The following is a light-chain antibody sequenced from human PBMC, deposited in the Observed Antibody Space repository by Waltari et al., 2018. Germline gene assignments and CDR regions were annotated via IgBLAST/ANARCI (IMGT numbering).Light chain of an antibody. V-gene: IGKV1-27*01. Sequence: DIQMTQSPSYVCLSVGDRVTISCRASQGISNSLVWYQQKPGKPPQLLVFGVSTLHSGVPPRFSGSGSGTDFTLNITNLQPDDVGTYFCQNYYNAPLTFGGGTKVE. CDR3: QNYYNAPLT. J-gene: IGKJ4*01. CDR2: GVS. CDR1: QGISNS.